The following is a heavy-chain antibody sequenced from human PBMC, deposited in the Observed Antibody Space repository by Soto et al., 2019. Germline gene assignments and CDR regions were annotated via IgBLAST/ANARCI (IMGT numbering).Heavy chain of an antibody. V-gene: IGHV4-34*01. J-gene: IGHJ6*02. CDR3: ARGMGMATAGYYYGMDV. Sequence: SETLSLTCAVYGGSFSGYYWSWIRQPPGKGLEWIGEINHSGSTNYNPSLKSRVTISVDTSKNQFSLKLSSVTAADTAVYYCARGMGMATAGYYYGMDVWGQGTTVTVSS. CDR1: GGSFSGYY. CDR2: INHSGST. D-gene: IGHD5-12*01.